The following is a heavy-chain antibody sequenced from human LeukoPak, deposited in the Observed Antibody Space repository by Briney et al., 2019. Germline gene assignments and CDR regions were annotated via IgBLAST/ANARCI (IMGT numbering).Heavy chain of an antibody. V-gene: IGHV4-59*01. J-gene: IGHJ3*02. Sequence: SETLSLTCTVSGGSISSYYWSWIRQPPGKGLEWMGGIYYSWSTNYNPPLNRRVTMIVDRSKNQFSLKLSSVTAADTAVYYCARMVRLGTTLSFDIWGQGTMVTVSS. CDR1: GGSISSYY. CDR3: ARMVRLGTTLSFDI. D-gene: IGHD4-17*01. CDR2: IYYSWST.